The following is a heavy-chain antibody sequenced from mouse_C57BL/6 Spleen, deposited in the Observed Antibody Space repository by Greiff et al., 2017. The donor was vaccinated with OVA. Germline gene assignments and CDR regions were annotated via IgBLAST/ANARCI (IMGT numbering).Heavy chain of an antibody. D-gene: IGHD2-3*01. V-gene: IGHV1-69*01. CDR3: ARRGVTFDV. CDR2: IDPSDSYT. J-gene: IGHJ1*03. CDR1: GYTFTSYW. Sequence: QVQLKQPGAELVLPGASVKLSCKASGYTFTSYWMHWVKQRPGQGLEWIGEIDPSDSYTNYNQKFKGKSTLTVDKSSSTAYMQLSSLTSEDSAVYYCARRGVTFDVWGTGTTVTVSS.